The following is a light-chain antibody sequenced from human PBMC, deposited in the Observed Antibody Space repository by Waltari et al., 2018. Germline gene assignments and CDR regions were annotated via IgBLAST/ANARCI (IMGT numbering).Light chain of an antibody. CDR2: AAS. Sequence: DIQLTQSPSFLSASVGDRVTITCLASQGISSYLAWYQQKPGKAPKLLIYAASTLQSGVPSRFSGSGSGTEFTLTISSLQPEDFVSYYCQQHDSYPLTFGGGTKVEIK. CDR3: QQHDSYPLT. J-gene: IGKJ4*01. V-gene: IGKV1-9*01. CDR1: QGISSY.